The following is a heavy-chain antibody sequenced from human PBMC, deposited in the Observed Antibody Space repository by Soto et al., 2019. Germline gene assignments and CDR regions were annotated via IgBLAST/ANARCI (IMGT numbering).Heavy chain of an antibody. J-gene: IGHJ3*02. D-gene: IGHD3-22*01. CDR3: AKDSRPTYYYDSSGLGAFDI. CDR2: ISGSGGST. CDR1: GFTFSSYA. Sequence: EVQLLESGGGLVQPGGSLRLSCAASGFTFSSYAMSWVRQAPGKGLEWVSAISGSGGSTYYADSVKGRFTISRDNSKNTLYLQMNSLRAEDAAVYYCAKDSRPTYYYDSSGLGAFDIWGQGTMVTVSS. V-gene: IGHV3-23*01.